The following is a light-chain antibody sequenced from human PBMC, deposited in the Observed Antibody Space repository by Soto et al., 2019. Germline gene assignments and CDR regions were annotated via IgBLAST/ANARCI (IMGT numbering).Light chain of an antibody. V-gene: IGLV2-14*01. CDR1: SSDIGGYNF. Sequence: QSALTQPASVSASPGQSITISCTGTSSDIGGYNFVSWYQQHPGKAPKLMIYEINKRPSGVSTRFSGSKSGNTASLTISGLQAEDETEYFCYSYTSSGTHVFGTGPKLTV. CDR3: YSYTSSGTHV. CDR2: EIN. J-gene: IGLJ1*01.